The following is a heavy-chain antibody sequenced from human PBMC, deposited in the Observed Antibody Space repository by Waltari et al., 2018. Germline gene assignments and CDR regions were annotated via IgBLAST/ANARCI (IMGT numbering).Heavy chain of an antibody. CDR2: IYYSGST. D-gene: IGHD1-7*01. CDR1: GGSISSYY. CDR3: ASFNWNYARGFDY. Sequence: QVQLQESGPGLVKPSETLSLTCTVSGGSISSYYWSWIRQPPGKGLEWIGYIYYSGSTNYNPSLKSRVTISVDTSKNQFSLKLSSVTAADTAVYYCASFNWNYARGFDYWGQGTLVTVSS. V-gene: IGHV4-59*01. J-gene: IGHJ4*02.